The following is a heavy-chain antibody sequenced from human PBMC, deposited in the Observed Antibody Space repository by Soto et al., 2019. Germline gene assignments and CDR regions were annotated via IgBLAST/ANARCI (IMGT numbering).Heavy chain of an antibody. CDR3: ARWEQPLFDY. CDR2: ISSDGNHK. J-gene: IGHJ4*02. CDR1: GFNVSAYT. D-gene: IGHD1-26*01. V-gene: IGHV3-30-3*01. Sequence: QAKLVESGGGVDQPGRSLRLSCAASGFNVSAYTMHWVRQAPGKGLEWVAVISSDGNHKYYTDSVKGRFTISRDTSTNTLYLQMNSLRAEDTAVYYCARWEQPLFDYWGQGTLVTVSS.